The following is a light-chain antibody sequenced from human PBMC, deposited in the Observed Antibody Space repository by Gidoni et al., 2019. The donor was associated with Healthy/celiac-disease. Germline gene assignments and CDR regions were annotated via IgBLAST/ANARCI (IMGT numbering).Light chain of an antibody. CDR2: AAS. CDR3: QQSYNTPRT. CDR1: QSISSY. V-gene: IGKV1-39*01. Sequence: DIQMTHSPSSLSASVGDRVTITCRASQSISSYLNWYQQKPGKAPKVLIYAASSLQSGVPSRFSGSGSGTDFTLTISSLQPEDFATYYCQQSYNTPRTFGQGTKVEIK. J-gene: IGKJ1*01.